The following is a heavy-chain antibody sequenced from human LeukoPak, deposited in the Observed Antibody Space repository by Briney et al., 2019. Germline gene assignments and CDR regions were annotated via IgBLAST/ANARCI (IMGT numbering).Heavy chain of an antibody. CDR1: GGSISSGSYY. J-gene: IGHJ5*02. D-gene: IGHD1-26*01. CDR3: ARGRGVPAQAKWFDP. V-gene: IGHV4-61*02. CDR2: IYTSGST. Sequence: SQTLSLTCTVSGGSISSGSYYWSWIRQPAGKGLEWIGRIYTSGSTNYNPSLNSRVTISVDTSRNQFSLKLSSVTAADTAVYYCARGRGVPAQAKWFDPWGQGTLVTVSS.